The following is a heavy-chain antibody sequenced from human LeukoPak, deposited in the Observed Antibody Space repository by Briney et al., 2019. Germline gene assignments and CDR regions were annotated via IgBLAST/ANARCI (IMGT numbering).Heavy chain of an antibody. V-gene: IGHV3-30*18. D-gene: IGHD2/OR15-2a*01. CDR3: AKDSHKTISRNNWLDP. Sequence: GGSLRLSCAASGFTFSGYGMYWVRQAPGKGLEWVAIISYDGSNKYYGDSVKGRFTISRDNSKNTLYLQMNTLRAEDTAVYYCAKDSHKTISRNNWLDPWGQGTLVTVSS. CDR1: GFTFSGYG. CDR2: ISYDGSNK. J-gene: IGHJ5*02.